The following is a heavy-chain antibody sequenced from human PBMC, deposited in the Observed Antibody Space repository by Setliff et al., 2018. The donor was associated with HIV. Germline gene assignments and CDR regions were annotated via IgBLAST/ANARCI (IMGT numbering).Heavy chain of an antibody. J-gene: IGHJ6*02. CDR2: IKQDGSEK. Sequence: GGSLRLSCTASGFTFSSYWMSWVRQAPGKGLEWVANIKQDGSEKYYVDSVKGRFTISRDNAENSLYLQMNSLRADDTATYYCARKLRPGHGVDVWGQGTTVTVSS. V-gene: IGHV3-7*01. CDR1: GFTFSSYW. D-gene: IGHD3-10*01. CDR3: ARKLRPGHGVDV.